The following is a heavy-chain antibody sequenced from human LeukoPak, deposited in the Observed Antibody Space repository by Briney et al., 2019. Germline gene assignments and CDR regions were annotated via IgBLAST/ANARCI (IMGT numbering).Heavy chain of an antibody. D-gene: IGHD2-15*01. Sequence: ASVKVSCKASGYTFTNYGIYWVRQAPGQGLEWMAWISAYNGNTNYAQKLQGRVTVTTDTFTSTAYMELRSLRSDATAMYYCARAEGVVVAAHIDVWGKGTTVTVSS. CDR2: ISAYNGNT. V-gene: IGHV1-18*01. CDR1: GYTFTNYG. J-gene: IGHJ6*03. CDR3: ARAEGVVVAAHIDV.